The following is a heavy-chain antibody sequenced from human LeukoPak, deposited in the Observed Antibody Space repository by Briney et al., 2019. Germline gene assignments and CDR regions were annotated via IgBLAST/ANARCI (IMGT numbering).Heavy chain of an antibody. D-gene: IGHD1-1*01. CDR3: ATWRTAKTGFDY. CDR1: GGSISNNNYY. V-gene: IGHV4-39*01. Sequence: SETLSLTCTVSGGSISNNNYYWAWIRQPPGKGLECIGSIYYSGSPSYNPSLKSRVTISVDTSRNQFSLRLSSVTAADTAVYYCATWRTAKTGFDYWGQGTLVTVSS. J-gene: IGHJ4*02. CDR2: IYYSGSP.